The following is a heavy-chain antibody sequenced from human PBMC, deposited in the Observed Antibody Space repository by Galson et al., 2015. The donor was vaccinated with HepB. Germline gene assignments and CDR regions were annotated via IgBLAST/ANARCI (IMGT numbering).Heavy chain of an antibody. D-gene: IGHD3-10*01. V-gene: IGHV3-23*01. Sequence: SLRLSCAASGFTFSAYGMTWVRQASGKGLEWVSVISGSGDSTNYADAVKGRFTISRDNSKNTLQLQMGSPTAEDTAVYFCAKLPGNKRYGYFDFWGQGTLVTVSS. CDR1: GFTFSAYG. CDR2: ISGSGDST. J-gene: IGHJ4*02. CDR3: AKLPGNKRYGYFDF.